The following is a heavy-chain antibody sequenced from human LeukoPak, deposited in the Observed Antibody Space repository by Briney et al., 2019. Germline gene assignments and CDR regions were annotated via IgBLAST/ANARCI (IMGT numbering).Heavy chain of an antibody. CDR2: ISSNGGST. J-gene: IGHJ4*02. D-gene: IGHD5-24*01. Sequence: GGSLRLSCAASGFTFSSYAMHWVRQAPGKGLEYVSAISSNGGSTYYANSVKGRFTISRDNSKNTLYLQMGSLRAEDTAVYYCARDDLFSGVATILYWGQGTLVTVSS. CDR1: GFTFSSYA. V-gene: IGHV3-64*01. CDR3: ARDDLFSGVATILY.